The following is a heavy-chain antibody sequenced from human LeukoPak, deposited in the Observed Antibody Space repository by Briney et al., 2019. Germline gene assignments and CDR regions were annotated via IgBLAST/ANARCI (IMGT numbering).Heavy chain of an antibody. Sequence: PGGSLRLSCAASGFTFSSYWMSWVRQAPGKGLEWVANIKQDGSEKYYVDSVKGRFTISRDNAKNSLYLQMNSLRAEDTAVYYCARDLPGKTYYYDSSGTWAHFDYWGQGTLVTVSS. CDR2: IKQDGSEK. CDR3: ARDLPGKTYYYDSSGTWAHFDY. V-gene: IGHV3-7*01. CDR1: GFTFSSYW. J-gene: IGHJ4*02. D-gene: IGHD3-22*01.